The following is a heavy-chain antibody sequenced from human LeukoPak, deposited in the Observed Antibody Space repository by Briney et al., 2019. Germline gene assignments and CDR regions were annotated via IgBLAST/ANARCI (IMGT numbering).Heavy chain of an antibody. CDR2: INHSGST. Sequence: SVTLSLTCAVYGGSFSGYYWSWIRQPPGKGLEWIGEINHSGSTDYNPSLKSRVTISVDTSKNQLSLKLSSVTAADTAVYYCARIRYFDYWGQGTLVTVSS. D-gene: IGHD3-9*01. CDR3: ARIRYFDY. J-gene: IGHJ4*02. V-gene: IGHV4-34*01. CDR1: GGSFSGYY.